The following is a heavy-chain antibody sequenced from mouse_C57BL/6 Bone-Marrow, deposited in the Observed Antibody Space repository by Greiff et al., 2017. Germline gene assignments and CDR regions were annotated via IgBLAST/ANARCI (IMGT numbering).Heavy chain of an antibody. V-gene: IGHV1-81*01. CDR1: GYTFTSYG. CDR2: IYPRSGNT. CDR3: AGMEDYFDY. J-gene: IGHJ2*01. Sequence: QVQLKESGAELARPGASVKLSCKASGYTFTSYGISWVKQRPGQGLEWIGEIYPRSGNTYYNEKFKGKATLTADKSSSTAYMELRSLTSEDSAVYFCAGMEDYFDYWGQGTTLTVSS.